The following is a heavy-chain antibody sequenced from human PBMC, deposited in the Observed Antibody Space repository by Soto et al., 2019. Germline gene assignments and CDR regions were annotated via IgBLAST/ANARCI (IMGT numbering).Heavy chain of an antibody. Sequence: QVQLVESGGGVVQPGRSLRLSCAASGFTFSSYGMHWVRQAPGKALEWVAVIWYDGSNKYYADSVKGRFTTSRNNFKNTVCLRMTGLRAGDTATYYCASAALRLTAVAAPYYSYGIDVWGPATTVTVSS. V-gene: IGHV3-33*01. D-gene: IGHD5-12*01. J-gene: IGHJ6*02. CDR2: IWYDGSNK. CDR3: ASAALRLTAVAAPYYSYGIDV. CDR1: GFTFSSYG.